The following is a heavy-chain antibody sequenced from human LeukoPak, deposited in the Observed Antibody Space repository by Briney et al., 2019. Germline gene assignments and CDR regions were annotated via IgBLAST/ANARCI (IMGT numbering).Heavy chain of an antibody. D-gene: IGHD3-9*01. CDR1: GGSISSGGYS. CDR3: ARGYYDILTGYYRPTYYFDY. CDR2: IYHSGST. J-gene: IGHJ4*02. V-gene: IGHV4-30-2*01. Sequence: PSETLSLTCAVSGGSISSGGYSWSWIRQPPGKGLEWIGYIYHSGSTYYNPSLKSRVTISVDRSKNQFSLKPSSVTAADTAVYYCARGYYDILTGYYRPTYYFDYWGQGTLVTVSS.